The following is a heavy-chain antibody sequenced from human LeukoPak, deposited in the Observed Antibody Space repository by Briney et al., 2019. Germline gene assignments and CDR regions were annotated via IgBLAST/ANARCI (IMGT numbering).Heavy chain of an antibody. CDR3: AKDGTGGDTYFDY. D-gene: IGHD2-21*02. CDR1: GFTFSSYG. J-gene: IGHJ4*02. Sequence: HPGGSLRLSCTASGFTFSSYGMHWVRQAPGKGLEWVAVISYDGSNKYYADSVKGRFTISRDNSKNTLYLQMNSLRAEDTAVYYCAKDGTGGDTYFDYWGQGTLVTVSS. CDR2: ISYDGSNK. V-gene: IGHV3-30*18.